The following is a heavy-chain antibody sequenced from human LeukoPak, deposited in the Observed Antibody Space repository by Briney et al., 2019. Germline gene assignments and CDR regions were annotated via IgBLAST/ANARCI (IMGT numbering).Heavy chain of an antibody. J-gene: IGHJ6*02. V-gene: IGHV3-33*01. D-gene: IGHD3-3*01. Sequence: GGSLRLSCAASGFTFSSYGMHWVRQAPGKGLEWVAVIWYDGSNKYYADSVKGRFTISRDNSKNTLYLQMNSLRAEDTAVYYCARGPNYDFWSGRGYYGMDVWGQGNTVTVSS. CDR2: IWYDGSNK. CDR3: ARGPNYDFWSGRGYYGMDV. CDR1: GFTFSSYG.